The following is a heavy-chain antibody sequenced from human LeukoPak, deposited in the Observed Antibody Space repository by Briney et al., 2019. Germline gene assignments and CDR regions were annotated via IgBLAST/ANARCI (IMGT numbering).Heavy chain of an antibody. J-gene: IGHJ4*02. D-gene: IGHD3-3*01. V-gene: IGHV3-7*01. CDR3: ARGTIFGVVISDFSFDF. CDR2: IKQDGSEQ. CDR1: GFTFRNYW. Sequence: GGSLRLSCAASGFTFRNYWMNWVRQAPGKGLEWVANIKQDGSEQDYVDSVRGRFTISRDNAKTSPYLQMTSLRAEDTAVYYCARGTIFGVVISDFSFDFWGQGTLVTVSS.